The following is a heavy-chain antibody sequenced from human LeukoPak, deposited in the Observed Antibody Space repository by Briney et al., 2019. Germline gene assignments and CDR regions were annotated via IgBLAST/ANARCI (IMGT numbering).Heavy chain of an antibody. V-gene: IGHV3-9*01. CDR2: ISWNSGSI. CDR3: AKDKGRGYYDSSGYYWEMGDY. J-gene: IGHJ4*02. Sequence: PGGSLRLSCAASGFTFDDYAMHWVRQAPGKGLEWVSGISWNSGSIGYADSVKGRFTISRDNAKNSLYLQMNSLRAEDTALYYCAKDKGRGYYDSSGYYWEMGDYWGQGTLVTVSS. CDR1: GFTFDDYA. D-gene: IGHD3-22*01.